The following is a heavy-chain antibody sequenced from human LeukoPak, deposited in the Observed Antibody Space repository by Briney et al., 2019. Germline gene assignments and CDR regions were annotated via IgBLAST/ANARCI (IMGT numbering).Heavy chain of an antibody. Sequence: SETLSLTCTVSGGSISSSSYYWGWIRQPPGKGLEWIGSIYYSGSTYYNPSLKSRVTISVDTSKNQFSLKLSSVTAADTAVYYCARLRDDFDYYYYYGMDVWGQGTTVTVS. D-gene: IGHD3-3*01. CDR1: GGSISSSSYY. V-gene: IGHV4-39*01. CDR3: ARLRDDFDYYYYYGMDV. J-gene: IGHJ6*02. CDR2: IYYSGST.